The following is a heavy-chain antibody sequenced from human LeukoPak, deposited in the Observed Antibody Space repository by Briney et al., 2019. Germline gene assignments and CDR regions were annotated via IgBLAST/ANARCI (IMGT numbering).Heavy chain of an antibody. V-gene: IGHV4-59*01. D-gene: IGHD4-17*01. CDR3: ARDFARNSGDYGNDGFDI. J-gene: IGHJ3*02. CDR2: ISYSGNV. Sequence: PSETLSLTCSVSGGSLNLYYWTWIRQSPGKGLEWIGYISYSGNVYYNPSLKSRVTITLDTSKTQVSLRLSSVTAADTAVYFCARDFARNSGDYGNDGFDIWGQGTMVTVS. CDR1: GGSLNLYY.